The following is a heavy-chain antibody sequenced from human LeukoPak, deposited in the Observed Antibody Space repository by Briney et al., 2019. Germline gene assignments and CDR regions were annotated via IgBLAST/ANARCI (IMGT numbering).Heavy chain of an antibody. CDR1: GGSISSSSYY. CDR3: ARHYYGSGSYSDY. D-gene: IGHD3-10*01. V-gene: IGHV4-39*01. Sequence: PSQTLSLTCTVSGGSISSSSYYWGWIRQPPGKGLEWIGSIYYSGSTYYSLSLKSRVTISVDRSRNQFSLKLSSVTAADTALYYCARHYYGSGSYSDYWGQGTLVTVRS. CDR2: IYYSGST. J-gene: IGHJ4*02.